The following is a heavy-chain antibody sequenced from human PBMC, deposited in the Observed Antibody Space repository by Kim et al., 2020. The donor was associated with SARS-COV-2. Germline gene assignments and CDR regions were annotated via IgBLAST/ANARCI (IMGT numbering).Heavy chain of an antibody. D-gene: IGHD3-10*01. CDR1: GYTFTSYG. Sequence: ASVKVSCKASGYTFTSYGISWVRQAPGQGLEWMGWISAYNGNTNYAQKLQGRVTMTTDTSTSTAYMELRSLRSDETAVYYCARGTCGELQYYYYGMDVWGERTTVTVSS. CDR3: ARGTCGELQYYYYGMDV. CDR2: ISAYNGNT. V-gene: IGHV1-18*01. J-gene: IGHJ6*04.